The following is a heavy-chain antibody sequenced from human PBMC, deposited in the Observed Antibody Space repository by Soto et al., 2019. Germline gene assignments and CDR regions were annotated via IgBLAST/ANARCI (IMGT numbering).Heavy chain of an antibody. CDR1: GKRVSYISAA. D-gene: IGHD2-15*01. V-gene: IGHV6-1*01. CDR3: ARSRDDSNYSSRSRDV. CDR2: TYYRSRWYN. Sequence: RSQICGASGKRVSYISAACNWFRQSPSGGLEWLGRTYYRSRWYNDYAVSVRSRITINPDTSKNQFSLHLSSVTAADSAVYYFARSRDDSNYSSRSRDVWGKGPPVTVSS. J-gene: IGHJ6*04.